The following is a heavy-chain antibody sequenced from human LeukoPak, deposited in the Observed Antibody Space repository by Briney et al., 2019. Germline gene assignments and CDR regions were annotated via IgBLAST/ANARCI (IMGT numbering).Heavy chain of an antibody. CDR1: GGSISISSYY. D-gene: IGHD6-19*01. Sequence: PSETLSLTCTVSGGSISISSYYWGWIRQPPGKGLEWIGTIYYSGSTYYNPSLKSRVTISVDTSKNQFSLKLTSVAAADTAVYYCARHEGSGWPPYYYYGMDVWGQGTTVTVSS. J-gene: IGHJ6*02. CDR3: ARHEGSGWPPYYYYGMDV. CDR2: IYYSGST. V-gene: IGHV4-39*01.